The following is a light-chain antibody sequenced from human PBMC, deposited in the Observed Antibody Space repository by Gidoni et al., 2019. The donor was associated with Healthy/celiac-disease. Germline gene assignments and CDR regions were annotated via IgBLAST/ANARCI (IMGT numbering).Light chain of an antibody. CDR2: DAS. CDR3: QQYDNLPMYT. Sequence: DLQMTQSPSPLSASVGDRVTITCQASQDISNYLNWYQQKPGKAPKLLIYDASNFETGVPSKFSGSGSGTDFTFTISSLQPEDIATYYCQQYDNLPMYTFGQGTKLEIK. V-gene: IGKV1-33*01. CDR1: QDISNY. J-gene: IGKJ2*01.